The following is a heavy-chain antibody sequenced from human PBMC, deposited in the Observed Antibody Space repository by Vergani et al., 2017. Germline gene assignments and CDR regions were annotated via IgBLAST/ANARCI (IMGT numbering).Heavy chain of an antibody. CDR2: IIPIFGTA. CDR1: GGTFSSYA. CDR3: ARARPYCSSTSCYAIVTPKDY. D-gene: IGHD2-2*01. Sequence: QVQLVQSGAEVKKPGSSVKVSCKASGGTFSSYAISWVRQAPGQGLEWMGGIIPIFGTASYAQKFQGRVTMTRDTSTSTVYMELSSLRSEDTAVYYCARARPYCSSTSCYAIVTPKDYWGQGTLVTVSS. J-gene: IGHJ4*02. V-gene: IGHV1-69*06.